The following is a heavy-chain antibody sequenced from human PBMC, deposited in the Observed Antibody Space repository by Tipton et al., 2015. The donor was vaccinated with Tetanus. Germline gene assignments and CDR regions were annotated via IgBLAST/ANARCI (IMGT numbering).Heavy chain of an antibody. D-gene: IGHD5-12*01. CDR1: GFTFSSYA. CDR2: ISSSSSYI. J-gene: IGHJ6*02. V-gene: IGHV3-21*01. CDR3: ARENGGYDYYYYYGMDV. Sequence: LSLTCAASGFTFSSYAMAWVRQAPGKGLEWVSSISSSSSYIYYADSVKGRFTISRDNAKNSLYLQMNSLRAEDTAVYYCARENGGYDYYYYYGMDVWGQGTTVTVSS.